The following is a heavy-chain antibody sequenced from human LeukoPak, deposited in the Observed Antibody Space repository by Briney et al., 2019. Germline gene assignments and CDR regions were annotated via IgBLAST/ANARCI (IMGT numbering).Heavy chain of an antibody. D-gene: IGHD3-3*01. CDR2: IYTSGST. J-gene: IGHJ6*03. CDR1: GGSIISGSYY. CDR3: ARDAFWSGYYPSYYYYYYYMDV. Sequence: SETLSLTCTVSGGSIISGSYYWSWIRQPAGKGLEWIGRIYTSGSTNYNPSLKSRVTISVDTSKNQFSLKLSSVTAADTAVYYCARDAFWSGYYPSYYYYYYYMDVWGKGTTVTVSS. V-gene: IGHV4-61*02.